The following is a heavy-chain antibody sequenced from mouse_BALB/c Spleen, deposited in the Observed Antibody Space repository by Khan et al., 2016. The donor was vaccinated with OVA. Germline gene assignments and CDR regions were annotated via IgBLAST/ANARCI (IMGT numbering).Heavy chain of an antibody. Sequence: EVELVESGGGLVQPGGSLRLSCATSGFTFTDYYMSWVRQPPGKALAWLGFIRNKANYYTTEYITSVQGRFTISRDTSHSILYLQMNTLRAEDSATYYCARDGGHYYGYDAMDYWGQGTSVTVSS. V-gene: IGHV7-3*02. CDR3: ARDGGHYYGYDAMDY. D-gene: IGHD1-2*01. CDR1: GFTFTDYY. CDR2: IRNKANYYTT. J-gene: IGHJ4*01.